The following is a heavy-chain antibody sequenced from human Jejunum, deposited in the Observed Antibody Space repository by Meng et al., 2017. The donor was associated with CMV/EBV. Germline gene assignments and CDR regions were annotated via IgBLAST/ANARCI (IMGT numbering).Heavy chain of an antibody. D-gene: IGHD6-19*01. CDR2: IYTSGST. V-gene: IGHV4-4*07. CDR3: ARGYSSDWYDY. J-gene: IGHJ4*02. CDR1: GGSINNYY. Sequence: GQLQESGPGLVKPSETLSLICTVSGGSINNYYWNWSRQSAGKGLEWIGRIYTSGSTNYNPSLQSRVTMSVDTSKNQFSLKLTSVTAADTAVYYCARGYSSDWYDYWGQGALVTVSS.